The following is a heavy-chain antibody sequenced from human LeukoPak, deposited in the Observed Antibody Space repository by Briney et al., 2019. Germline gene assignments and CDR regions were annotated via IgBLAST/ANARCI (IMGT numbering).Heavy chain of an antibody. V-gene: IGHV3-48*03. CDR2: ISSSGSTI. CDR3: ASSSQVDV. J-gene: IGHJ6*02. CDR1: GFTFSSYE. Sequence: PGGSLRLSCAASGFTFSSYEMNWVRQAPGKGLEGVSYISSSGSTIYYADSVKGRFTISRDNAKNSLYMQMNSLRAEDTAVYYCASSSQVDVWGQGTTVTVSS.